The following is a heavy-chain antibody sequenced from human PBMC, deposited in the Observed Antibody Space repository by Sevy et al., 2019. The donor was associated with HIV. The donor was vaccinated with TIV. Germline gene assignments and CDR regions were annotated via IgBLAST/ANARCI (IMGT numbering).Heavy chain of an antibody. CDR1: GFTFSSYA. Sequence: GGCLRLSCAASGFTFSSYAMHWVRQAPGKGLEWVAVISYDGSNKYYADSVKGRFTISRDNSKNTLYLQMNSLRAQDTAVYYCARDRSRSRGYFDYWGQGTPVTVSS. V-gene: IGHV3-30-3*01. CDR3: ARDRSRSRGYFDY. CDR2: ISYDGSNK. J-gene: IGHJ4*02. D-gene: IGHD1-26*01.